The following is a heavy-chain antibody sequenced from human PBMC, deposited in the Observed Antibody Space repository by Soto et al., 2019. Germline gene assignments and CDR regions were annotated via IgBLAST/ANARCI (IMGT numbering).Heavy chain of an antibody. CDR3: AREEYYYGSGAFFDY. V-gene: IGHV1-69*08. D-gene: IGHD3-10*01. J-gene: IGHJ4*02. CDR2: IIPILGIA. CDR1: GGTFSSYT. Sequence: QVQLVQSGAEVKKPGSSLKVSCKASGGTFSSYTISWVRQAPGQGLEWMGRIIPILGIANYAQKVQGRVTITADKSTSTAYMELSSLRSEDTAVYYCAREEYYYGSGAFFDYWGQGTLVTVSS.